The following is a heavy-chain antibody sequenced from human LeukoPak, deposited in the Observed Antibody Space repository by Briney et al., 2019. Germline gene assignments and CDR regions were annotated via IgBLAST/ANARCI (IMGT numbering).Heavy chain of an antibody. D-gene: IGHD5-18*01. CDR1: GFTFSSYS. CDR3: ARGSQLWFYYYYGMDV. CDR2: ISSSSSYI. Sequence: GGSLRLSCAASGFTFSSYSMNWVRQAPGKGLEWVSSISSSSSYIYYADSVKGRFTISRDNAKNSLYLQMNSLRAEDTAVYYCARGSQLWFYYYYGMDVWGQGTTVTVSS. J-gene: IGHJ6*02. V-gene: IGHV3-21*01.